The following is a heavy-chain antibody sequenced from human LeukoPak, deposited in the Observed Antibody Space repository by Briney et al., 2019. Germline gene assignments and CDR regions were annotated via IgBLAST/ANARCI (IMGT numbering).Heavy chain of an antibody. J-gene: IGHJ4*02. Sequence: ASVKVSCKASGYTFTRYYMHWVRQAPGQGRGWMGRISPNSGGTNYAQKFQGRVTMTRDTSISTAYMELSRLRSADTAVYYCVRSCTTTSCFGSSSVWGQGTLVTVSS. D-gene: IGHD2-2*01. V-gene: IGHV1-2*06. CDR2: ISPNSGGT. CDR3: VRSCTTTSCFGSSSV. CDR1: GYTFTRYY.